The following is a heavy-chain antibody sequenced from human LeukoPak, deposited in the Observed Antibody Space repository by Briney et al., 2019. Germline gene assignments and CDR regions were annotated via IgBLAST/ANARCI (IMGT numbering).Heavy chain of an antibody. V-gene: IGHV3-21*01. CDR3: ARGIAVAGTRDAFDI. J-gene: IGHJ3*02. CDR1: GFTFSSYS. D-gene: IGHD6-19*01. CDR2: ISSSSSYI. Sequence: GGSLRLSCAASGFTFSSYSMNWVRQAPGKGLEWVSSISSSSSYIYYADSVKGRFTISRDNAKNSLYLQMNSLRAEDTAVCYCARGIAVAGTRDAFDIWGQGTMVTVSS.